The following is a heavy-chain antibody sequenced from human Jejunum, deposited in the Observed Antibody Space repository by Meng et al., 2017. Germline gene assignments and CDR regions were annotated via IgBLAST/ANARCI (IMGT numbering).Heavy chain of an antibody. CDR1: GFTVSSNY. J-gene: IGHJ4*02. V-gene: IGHV3-53*04. CDR2: IYSGGNT. Sequence: GGSLRLSCAASGFTVSSNYMSWVRQAPGKGLEWVSVIYSGGNTYYADSVKGRFTISRHDSKNTLYLQMNSLRTEDTAVYYCARDRQYYFDYWGQGTRVTVSS. CDR3: ARDRQYYFDY.